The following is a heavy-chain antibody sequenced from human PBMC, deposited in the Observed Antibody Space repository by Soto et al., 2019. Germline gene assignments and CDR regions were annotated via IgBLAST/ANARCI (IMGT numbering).Heavy chain of an antibody. V-gene: IGHV3-53*01. Sequence: QAGGSLRLSCAASGSIISRYYMSWVRQVPEKGLEWVSIIYSTGPTFYSDSVRGRFTISRDNSKNTLYLQMNSLRVDDTAVYYCARAFGGSYDYWGQGTLVTVSS. CDR3: ARAFGGSYDY. CDR1: GSIISRYY. CDR2: IYSTGPT. D-gene: IGHD3-10*01. J-gene: IGHJ4*02.